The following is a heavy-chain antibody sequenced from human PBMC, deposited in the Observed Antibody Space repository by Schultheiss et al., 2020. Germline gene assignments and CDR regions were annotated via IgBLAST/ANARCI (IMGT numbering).Heavy chain of an antibody. CDR3: AKIASQRSFDN. Sequence: GGSLRLSCAASGFTFSSYSMTWVRQAPGKGLEWVSSIRDSDDSATSADSVKGRFTISRDNSKNTLYLQMNSLRADDTAVYYCAKIASQRSFDNWGPGTLVTGS. CDR2: IRDSDDSA. CDR1: GFTFSSYS. D-gene: IGHD5-24*01. J-gene: IGHJ4*02. V-gene: IGHV3-23*01.